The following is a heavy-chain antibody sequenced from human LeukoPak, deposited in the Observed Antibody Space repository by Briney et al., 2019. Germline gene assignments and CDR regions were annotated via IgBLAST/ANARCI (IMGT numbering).Heavy chain of an antibody. D-gene: IGHD3-9*01. J-gene: IGHJ4*02. V-gene: IGHV3-48*02. CDR2: ISSSSSTI. Sequence: GSLRLSCAASGFTFSSYSMNWVRQAPGKGLEWVSYISSSSSTIYYADSVKGRFTIPRDNAKNSLYLQMNSLRDEDTAVYYCARDYAGYYPGVFDYWGQGTLVTVSS. CDR1: GFTFSSYS. CDR3: ARDYAGYYPGVFDY.